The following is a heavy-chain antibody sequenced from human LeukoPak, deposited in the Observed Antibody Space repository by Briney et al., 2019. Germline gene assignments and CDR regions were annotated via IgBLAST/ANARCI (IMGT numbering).Heavy chain of an antibody. Sequence: ASVKVSCKASGYTFTSYGISWVRQAPGQGLEWMGWISAYNGNTNYAQKLQGRVTMTTDTCTSTAYMELRSLRSDDTAVYYCARESMVRGVLPFDYWGQGTLVTVSS. CDR2: ISAYNGNT. CDR1: GYTFTSYG. J-gene: IGHJ4*02. D-gene: IGHD3-10*01. V-gene: IGHV1-18*01. CDR3: ARESMVRGVLPFDY.